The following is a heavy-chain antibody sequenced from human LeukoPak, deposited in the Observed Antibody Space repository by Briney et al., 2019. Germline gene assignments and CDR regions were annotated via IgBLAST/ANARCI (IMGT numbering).Heavy chain of an antibody. CDR2: ISSGGSGI. CDR1: GFIFSYYY. Sequence: GGSLRLSCAASGFIFSYYYMSWIRLAPGKGLEWVSYISSGGSGIHYADAVKGRFTVSRYNAKNSMYLQMNSLRADDTAVYYCARDSKFTGYYYYMDVWGKGTTVTVSS. CDR3: ARDSKFTGYYYYMDV. D-gene: IGHD3-16*01. J-gene: IGHJ6*03. V-gene: IGHV3-11*04.